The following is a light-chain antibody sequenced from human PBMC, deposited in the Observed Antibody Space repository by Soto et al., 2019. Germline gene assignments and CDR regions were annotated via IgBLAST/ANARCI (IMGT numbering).Light chain of an antibody. CDR2: GAS. J-gene: IGKJ4*02. V-gene: IGKV3-20*01. CDR1: QSVSSSY. CDR3: QRRNHRPGT. Sequence: EIVLTQSPGTLSLSPGERATLSCRASQSVSSSYLAWYQQKPGQAPRLLIYGASRRATGIPDRFSGGGSGKVVTATCSKREPDDLASYCYQRRNHRPGTVGGGTKVDIK.